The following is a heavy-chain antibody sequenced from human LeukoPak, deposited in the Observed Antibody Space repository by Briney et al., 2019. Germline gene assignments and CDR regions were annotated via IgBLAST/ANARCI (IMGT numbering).Heavy chain of an antibody. CDR3: AKLAAAGIAAAGDDALTFDY. Sequence: GGSLRLSCAASGFTFSSYGMHWVRQAPGKGLEWVAFIRYDGSNKYYADSVKGRFTISRDNSKNTLYLQMNSLRAEDTAVYYCAKLAAAGIAAAGDDALTFDYWGQGTLATVSS. CDR2: IRYDGSNK. V-gene: IGHV3-30*02. D-gene: IGHD6-13*01. J-gene: IGHJ4*02. CDR1: GFTFSSYG.